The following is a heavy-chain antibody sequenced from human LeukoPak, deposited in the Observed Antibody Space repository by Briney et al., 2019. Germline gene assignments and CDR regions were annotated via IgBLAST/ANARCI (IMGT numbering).Heavy chain of an antibody. CDR2: INPNSGGT. CDR3: ARDKSRSGSYDY. D-gene: IGHD3-10*01. V-gene: IGHV1-2*02. CDR1: GYTFTCYY. J-gene: IGHJ4*02. Sequence: ASVKVSCKASGYTFTCYYMHWVRQAPGQGLEWMGWINPNSGGTNYAQKFQDRVTMTRDTSISTAYMELSRLRSDDTAVYYCARDKSRSGSYDYWGQGTLVTVSS.